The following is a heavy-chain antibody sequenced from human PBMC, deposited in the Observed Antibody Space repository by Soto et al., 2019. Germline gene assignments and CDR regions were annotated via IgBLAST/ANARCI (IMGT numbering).Heavy chain of an antibody. CDR2: INAGNGNT. CDR3: ARAGYSYGFSWFDP. CDR1: GYTFTSYA. D-gene: IGHD5-18*01. Sequence: QVQLVQSGAEVKKPGASVKVSCKASGYTFTSYAMHCVRQAPGQRLEWMGWINAGNGNTKYSQKFQGRVTITRDTSASTAYMELSSLRSEDTAVYYCARAGYSYGFSWFDPWGQGTLVTVSS. J-gene: IGHJ5*02. V-gene: IGHV1-3*01.